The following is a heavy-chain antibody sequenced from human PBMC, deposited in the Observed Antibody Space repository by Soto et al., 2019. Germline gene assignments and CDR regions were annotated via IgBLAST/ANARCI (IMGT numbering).Heavy chain of an antibody. D-gene: IGHD3-10*01. CDR3: ARDRGPMVRGDNWFDP. Sequence: PSETLSLTCTVSGCSISSYYWSWIRQPPGKGLEWIGYIYYSGSTNYNPSPKSRVTISVDTSKNQFSLKLSSVTAADTAVYYCARDRGPMVRGDNWFDPWGQGTLVTVSS. CDR2: IYYSGST. CDR1: GCSISSYY. J-gene: IGHJ5*02. V-gene: IGHV4-59*01.